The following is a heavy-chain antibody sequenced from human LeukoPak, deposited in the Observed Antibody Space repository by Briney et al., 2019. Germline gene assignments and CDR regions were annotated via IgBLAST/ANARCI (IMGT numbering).Heavy chain of an antibody. J-gene: IGHJ4*02. Sequence: GGSLRLSCAASGFTFSSYWMSWVRQAPGKGLEWVANIKQDGSEKYYVDSVKGRFTISRDNAKSSLYPQMNSLRGEDTAVYYCAVGYCSSTSCDGVGYWGQGTLVTVSS. D-gene: IGHD2-2*01. CDR3: AVGYCSSTSCDGVGY. CDR1: GFTFSSYW. V-gene: IGHV3-7*01. CDR2: IKQDGSEK.